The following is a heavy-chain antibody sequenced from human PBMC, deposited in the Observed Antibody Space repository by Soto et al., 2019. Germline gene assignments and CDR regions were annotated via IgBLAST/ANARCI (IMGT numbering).Heavy chain of an antibody. J-gene: IGHJ4*02. V-gene: IGHV2-5*02. CDR2: IYWDDDK. D-gene: IGHD3-10*01. Sequence: QITLKESGPTLVKPTQTLTLTCTFSGFSLSTSGVGVGWIRQPPGKALEWLALIYWDDDKRYSPSLKSRRTITKDTSKNQVVLTMTNMDPLDTATYYCAHRRRGGWGEPISFGTSYFDYWGQGTLVTVSS. CDR1: GFSLSTSGVG. CDR3: AHRRRGGWGEPISFGTSYFDY.